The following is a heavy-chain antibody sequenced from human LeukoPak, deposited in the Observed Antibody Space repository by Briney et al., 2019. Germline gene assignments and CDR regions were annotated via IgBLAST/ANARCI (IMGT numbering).Heavy chain of an antibody. CDR3: ARGRASYGDYPIDS. V-gene: IGHV1-8*01. CDR1: GFTFTSYD. J-gene: IGHJ4*02. Sequence: ASVKVSCKASGFTFTSYDINWVRQATGQGLEWMGWMNPINGNTGYAQKFQGRVTITADESTSTAYMELSSLRSEDTAVYYCARGRASYGDYPIDSWGQGTLVTVSS. CDR2: MNPINGNT. D-gene: IGHD4-17*01.